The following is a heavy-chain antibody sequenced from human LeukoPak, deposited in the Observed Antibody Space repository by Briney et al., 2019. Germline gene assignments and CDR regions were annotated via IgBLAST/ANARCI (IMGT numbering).Heavy chain of an antibody. J-gene: IGHJ6*02. CDR3: ARGYGSGSYGGYYYYYGMDV. V-gene: IGHV4-59*01. D-gene: IGHD3-10*01. CDR1: GGSISSYY. Sequence: SETLSLTCTVSGGSISSYYWSWIRQPPGKGLEWIGYIYYSGSTNYNPSLKSRVTISVDTSKNQFSLKLSSVTAADTAVYYCARGYGSGSYGGYYYYYGMDVWGLGTTVTVSS. CDR2: IYYSGST.